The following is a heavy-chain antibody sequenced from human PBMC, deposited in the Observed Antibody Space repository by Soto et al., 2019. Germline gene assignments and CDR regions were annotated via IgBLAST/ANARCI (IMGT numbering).Heavy chain of an antibody. CDR3: ARHRGDCLYYYYGMDV. V-gene: IGHV5-51*01. Sequence: PGESLKISCKGSGYSFTSYWIGWVRQMPGKGLEWMGIIYPGDSDTRYSPSFKGQVTISADKSISSAYLQWSSLKASDTAMYYCARHRGDCLYYYYGMDVWGQGTTVTVSS. J-gene: IGHJ6*02. CDR2: IYPGDSDT. CDR1: GYSFTSYW. D-gene: IGHD2-21*02.